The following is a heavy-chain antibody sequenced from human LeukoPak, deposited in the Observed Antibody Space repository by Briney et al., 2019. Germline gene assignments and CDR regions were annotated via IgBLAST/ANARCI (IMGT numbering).Heavy chain of an antibody. V-gene: IGHV3-53*01. J-gene: IGHJ4*02. CDR1: GFTVGSTY. CDR3: ARATLDN. Sequence: PGGSLRLSCAASGFTVGSTYISWVRQAPGKGLEWVSVIYSGGSTKYADSVKARFTISRDTSKNTMYLQMNNLRAEDTAVYYCARATLDNWSQGTLVTVSS. CDR2: IYSGGST.